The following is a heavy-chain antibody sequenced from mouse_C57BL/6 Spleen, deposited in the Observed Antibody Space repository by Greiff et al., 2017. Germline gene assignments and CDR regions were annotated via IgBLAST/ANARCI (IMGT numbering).Heavy chain of an antibody. J-gene: IGHJ3*01. CDR3: ASPITPVVASAFAD. D-gene: IGHD1-1*01. CDR1: GFTFSSYA. Sequence: EVLLVESGGGLVKPGGSLKLSCAASGFTFSSYAMSWVRQTPEKRLEWVANISDGGSYTYYPDNVKGRFTISGDNAKNNLYLQMSHLKSEDTAVYYCASPITPVVASAFADWGQGTLVTVSA. V-gene: IGHV5-4*01. CDR2: ISDGGSYT.